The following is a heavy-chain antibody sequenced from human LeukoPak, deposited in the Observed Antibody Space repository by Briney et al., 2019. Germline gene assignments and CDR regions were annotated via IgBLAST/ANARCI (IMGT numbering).Heavy chain of an antibody. Sequence: PWGSLRLSCAASGFTFSSYSMNWVRQAPGKGLEWVSSISSSSSYIYYADSVKGRFTISRDNANSSLYLQMNSLRAEDTAVYYCARGLVGATTTGLDYWGQGTLVTVSS. CDR3: ARGLVGATTTGLDY. CDR2: ISSSSSYI. J-gene: IGHJ4*02. D-gene: IGHD1-26*01. CDR1: GFTFSSYS. V-gene: IGHV3-21*01.